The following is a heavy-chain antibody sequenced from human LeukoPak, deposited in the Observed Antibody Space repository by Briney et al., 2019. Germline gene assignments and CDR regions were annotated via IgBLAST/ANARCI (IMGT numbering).Heavy chain of an antibody. CDR1: GFTFSGFG. CDR3: ARSPTSWYFDY. J-gene: IGHJ4*02. D-gene: IGHD2-2*01. V-gene: IGHV3-30*02. CDR2: IRYHGSDK. Sequence: GESLRLSCAASGFTFSGFGMHWVRQAPGKGLEWVAFIRYHGSDKFYADSVKGRFTISRDNSKNTLHLQMNSLRPEDTSVYYCARSPTSWYFDYWGQGTLVTVSS.